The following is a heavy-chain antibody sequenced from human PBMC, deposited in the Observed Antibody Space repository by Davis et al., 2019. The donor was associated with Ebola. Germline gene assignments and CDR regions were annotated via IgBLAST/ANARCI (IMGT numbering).Heavy chain of an antibody. D-gene: IGHD6-25*01. CDR2: INDGSTI. V-gene: IGHV3-74*01. Sequence: PGGSLRLSCAVSGIPFSSNWMHWVRQAPGKGLEWVSRINDGSTIIYADSVKGRFTISRDNAKNTLYLQMNSLRAEDTALYYCARDSYSSADYWGQGTLVTVSS. CDR1: GIPFSSNW. J-gene: IGHJ4*02. CDR3: ARDSYSSADY.